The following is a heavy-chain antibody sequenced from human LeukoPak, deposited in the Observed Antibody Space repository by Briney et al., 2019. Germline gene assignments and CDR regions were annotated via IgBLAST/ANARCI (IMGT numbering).Heavy chain of an antibody. CDR1: GFTVISNY. J-gene: IGHJ4*02. D-gene: IGHD2/OR15-2a*01. Sequence: GGSPRLSCAASGFTVISNYMNWVRQAPGKGLEWVSVIYTDGSTSYADSVKGRFTISKDNSKNTLYLQMNSLRAEDTAVYHCARGAHMFSYYLDYWGQGTLVTVSS. CDR2: IYTDGST. CDR3: ARGAHMFSYYLDY. V-gene: IGHV3-66*01.